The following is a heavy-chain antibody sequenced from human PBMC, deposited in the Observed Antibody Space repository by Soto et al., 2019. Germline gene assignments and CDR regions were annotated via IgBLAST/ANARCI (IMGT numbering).Heavy chain of an antibody. D-gene: IGHD5-12*01. Sequence: TLSLPCTVSGGSISSYYWSWIRQPPGKGLEWIGYIYYSGSTNYNPSLKSRVTISVDTSKNQFSLKLSSVTAADTAVYYCARGRDGYNGYYFDYWGQGTLVTV. CDR2: IYYSGST. J-gene: IGHJ4*02. V-gene: IGHV4-59*01. CDR3: ARGRDGYNGYYFDY. CDR1: GGSISSYY.